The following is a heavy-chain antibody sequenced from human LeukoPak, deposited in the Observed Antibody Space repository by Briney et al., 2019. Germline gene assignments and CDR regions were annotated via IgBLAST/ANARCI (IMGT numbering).Heavy chain of an antibody. J-gene: IGHJ4*02. V-gene: IGHV3-7*01. CDR2: IKQDGSEK. Sequence: GGSPRLSCAASGFTFSSYAVSGVRQAPGKGLEWVAKIKQDGSEKYYVDSVKGRFTISRDNAKNSLYLQMNSLRAEDTAVYYCARVRYWGQGTLVTVSS. CDR3: ARVRY. CDR1: GFTFSSYA.